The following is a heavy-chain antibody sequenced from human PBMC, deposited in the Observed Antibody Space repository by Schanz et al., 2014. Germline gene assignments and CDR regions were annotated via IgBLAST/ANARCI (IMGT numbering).Heavy chain of an antibody. Sequence: QVQLVQSGPEVKKPGASVKVSCKASGYTFTSYYMHWVRQAPGQGLEWMGGFDPKKGEAIYAQKFQGRVIMTEDTSTDTAYVELSRLTSEDTAVYYCARAPVTVGPYHYYMDVWGKGTTXTVSS. CDR2: FDPKKGEA. J-gene: IGHJ6*03. V-gene: IGHV1-24*01. CDR3: ARAPVTVGPYHYYMDV. CDR1: GYTFTSYY. D-gene: IGHD4-17*01.